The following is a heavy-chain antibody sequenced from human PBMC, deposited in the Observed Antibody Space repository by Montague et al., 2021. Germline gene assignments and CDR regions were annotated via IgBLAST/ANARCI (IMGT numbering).Heavy chain of an antibody. CDR1: GGSISSTSYY. Sequence: SETLSLTCTVSGGSISSTSYYWGWIRQPPGKELEFIGGIYYNGSTYHNPSLKSRVTVSIDTSKNQFSLKLISVTAADTAVYFCARFLYCRGVSCYSGFDPWGQGTLVTVSS. CDR3: ARFLYCRGVSCYSGFDP. CDR2: IYYNGST. J-gene: IGHJ5*02. D-gene: IGHD2-15*01. V-gene: IGHV4-39*01.